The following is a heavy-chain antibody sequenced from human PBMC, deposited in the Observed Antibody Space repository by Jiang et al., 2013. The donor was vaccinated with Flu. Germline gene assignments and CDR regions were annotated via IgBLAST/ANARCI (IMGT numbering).Heavy chain of an antibody. D-gene: IGHD4-17*01. CDR2: IYYSGST. CDR3: AREGYGDDGDY. J-gene: IGHJ4*02. Sequence: PGLVKPSETLSLTCTVSGGSISSYYWSWIRQPPGKGLEWIGYIYYSGSTNYNPSLKSRVTISVDTSKNQFSLKLSSVTAADTAVYYCAREGYGDDGDYWGQGTLVTVSS. V-gene: IGHV4-59*01. CDR1: GGSISSYY.